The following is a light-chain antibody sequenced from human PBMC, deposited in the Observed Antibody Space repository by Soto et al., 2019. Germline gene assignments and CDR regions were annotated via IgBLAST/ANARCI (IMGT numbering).Light chain of an antibody. J-gene: IGKJ4*01. V-gene: IGKV3-11*01. CDR2: DAS. Sequence: EIVFTQSPGTLSLSPGERATLSCRASQSVSSYLAWYQQKPGQAPRLLIYDASNRATGIPARFSGSGSGTDFTLTISSLEPADFAVYYCQQRSNWPLTFGGGTKVDIK. CDR3: QQRSNWPLT. CDR1: QSVSSY.